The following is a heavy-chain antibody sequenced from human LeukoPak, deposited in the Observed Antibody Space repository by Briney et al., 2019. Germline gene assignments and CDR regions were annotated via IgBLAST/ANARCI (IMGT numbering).Heavy chain of an antibody. D-gene: IGHD2-2*01. Sequence: GESLKISCKGSGYSFTSYWIGRVRQMPGKGLEWMGIIYPGDSDTRYSPSFQGQVTISADKSISTAYLQWSSLKASDTAMYYCARTDIVVVPAAIENGFDYWGQGTLVTVSS. CDR3: ARTDIVVVPAAIENGFDY. CDR2: IYPGDSDT. J-gene: IGHJ4*02. V-gene: IGHV5-51*01. CDR1: GYSFTSYW.